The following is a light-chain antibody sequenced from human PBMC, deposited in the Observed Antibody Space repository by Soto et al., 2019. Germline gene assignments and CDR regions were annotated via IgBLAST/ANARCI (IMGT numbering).Light chain of an antibody. CDR1: TSDVGGFDL. V-gene: IGLV2-23*02. CDR2: EVT. CDR3: CSYAGPDTYV. Sequence: QPALTQPASVSGSPGQSITISCTGSTSDVGGFDLVSWYQQHPGKAPKPMIYEVTKRPSGVSDRFSGSKSGNTASLTISGLQAEDEADYCCCSYAGPDTYVFGTGTKVTVL. J-gene: IGLJ1*01.